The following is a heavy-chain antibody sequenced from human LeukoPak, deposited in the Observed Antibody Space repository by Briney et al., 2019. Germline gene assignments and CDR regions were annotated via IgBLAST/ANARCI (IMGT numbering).Heavy chain of an antibody. CDR1: GCTFSSYA. CDR2: IIPIFGTA. V-gene: IGHV1-69*05. CDR3: ARVARYYCSSTSCYFSYFDY. Sequence: SVKVSCRASGCTFSSYAISWVRQAPGQGLEWMGGIIPIFGTANYAQKFQGRVTITTDESTSTAYMELSSLRSEDTAVYYCARVARYYCSSTSCYFSYFDYWGQGTLVTVSS. D-gene: IGHD2-2*01. J-gene: IGHJ4*02.